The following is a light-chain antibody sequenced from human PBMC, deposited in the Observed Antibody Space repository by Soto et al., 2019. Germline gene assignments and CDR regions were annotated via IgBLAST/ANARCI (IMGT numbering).Light chain of an antibody. CDR2: DAS. CDR3: QKRKT. Sequence: EIVLTQSPATLSLSPGERATLSCRASQSVSSYLAWYQQKPGQAPRLLIYDASNRATGIPARFSGSGSGTDSTLTIGSLGPEDLAVYSCQKRKTFGGGTKVEIK. CDR1: QSVSSY. V-gene: IGKV3-11*01. J-gene: IGKJ4*01.